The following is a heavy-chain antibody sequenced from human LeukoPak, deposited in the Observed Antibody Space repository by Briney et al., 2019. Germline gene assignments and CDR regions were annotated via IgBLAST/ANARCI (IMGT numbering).Heavy chain of an antibody. J-gene: IGHJ5*02. D-gene: IGHD3-10*01. CDR1: GGSFSGYY. CDR2: INHSGST. V-gene: IGHV4-34*01. CDR3: ARRSPRARFDP. Sequence: SETLSLTCAVYGGSFSGYYWSWIRQPPGEGLEWIGEINHSGSTNYNPSLKSRVTISVDTSKNQFSLKLSSVTAADTAVYYCARRSPRARFDPWGQGTLVTVSS.